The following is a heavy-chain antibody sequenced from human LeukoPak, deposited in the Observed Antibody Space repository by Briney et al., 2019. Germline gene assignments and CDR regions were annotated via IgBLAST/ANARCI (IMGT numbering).Heavy chain of an antibody. CDR1: GGSISSSSYY. D-gene: IGHD5-24*01. J-gene: IGHJ4*02. Sequence: SETLSLTCTVSGGSISSSSYYWGWIRQPPGKGLEWIGSIYYSGSTYYNPSLKSRVTISVDTSKNQFSLKLSSVTAADTAVYYCARSLETATTYFDYWGQGTLVTVSS. CDR2: IYYSGST. CDR3: ARSLETATTYFDY. V-gene: IGHV4-39*01.